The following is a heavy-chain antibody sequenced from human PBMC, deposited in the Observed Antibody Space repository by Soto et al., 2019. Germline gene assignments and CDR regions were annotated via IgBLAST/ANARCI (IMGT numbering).Heavy chain of an antibody. CDR3: ASVGESSGWSSPADY. Sequence: QVQLVASGGGVVQPGRSLRLSCAASGFTFSSYGMHWVRQAPGKGLEWVAVIWYDGSNKYYADSVKGRFTISRDNSKNTLYLQMNSLRTEDTAVYYCASVGESSGWSSPADYWGQGTLVTVSS. CDR1: GFTFSSYG. D-gene: IGHD6-19*01. CDR2: IWYDGSNK. V-gene: IGHV3-33*01. J-gene: IGHJ4*02.